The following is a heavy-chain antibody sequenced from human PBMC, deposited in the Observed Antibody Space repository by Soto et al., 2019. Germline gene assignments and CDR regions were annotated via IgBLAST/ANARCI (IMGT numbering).Heavy chain of an antibody. V-gene: IGHV3-7*01. CDR3: ARDGDGYPA. Sequence: PGGSLRLSCVASGFSISNYWLHWVRQAPGKGLVWVANIKEDGSAKYYADAVKGRFTLSRDNVENSLYLQMNSLRAEDTAVYYCARDGDGYPAWGQGTLVTVSS. CDR2: IKEDGSAK. CDR1: GFSISNYW. D-gene: IGHD1-1*01. J-gene: IGHJ5*02.